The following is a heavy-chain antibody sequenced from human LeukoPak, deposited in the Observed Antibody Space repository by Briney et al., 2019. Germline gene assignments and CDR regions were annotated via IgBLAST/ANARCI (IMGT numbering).Heavy chain of an antibody. D-gene: IGHD2-15*01. CDR3: AKDGAESGGGSEYYFDY. J-gene: IGHJ4*02. CDR2: ISYDGSNK. CDR1: GFTFSSYA. V-gene: IGHV3-30-3*01. Sequence: GRSLRLSCAASGFTFSSYAMHWVRQAPGKGLEWVAVISYDGSNKYYADSVKGRFTISRDNSKNTLYLQMNSLRAEDTAVYYCAKDGAESGGGSEYYFDYWGQGTLVTVSS.